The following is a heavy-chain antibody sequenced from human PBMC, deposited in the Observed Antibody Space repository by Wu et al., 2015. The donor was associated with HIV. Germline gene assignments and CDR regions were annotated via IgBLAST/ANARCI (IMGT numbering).Heavy chain of an antibody. CDR1: GYSFINYY. J-gene: IGHJ4*02. CDR2: INPSGGAT. D-gene: IGHD4-11*01. Sequence: QVQLVQSGPEVKKPGSSVKVSCKASGYSFINYYIHWLRQAPGQGLEWMAWINPSGGATIYAEDFEGRVTVTRDTSSETVYMELSGLTSGDTAIYYCARDATPITTEFDFWGQGTLITVSS. V-gene: IGHV1-2*02. CDR3: ARDATPITTEFDF.